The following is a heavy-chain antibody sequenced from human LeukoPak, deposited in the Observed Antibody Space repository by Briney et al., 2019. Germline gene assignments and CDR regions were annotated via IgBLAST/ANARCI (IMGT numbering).Heavy chain of an antibody. CDR1: GGSISSYY. D-gene: IGHD4-23*01. V-gene: IGHV4-59*01. Sequence: PSETLSLTCTVSGGSISSYYWSWIRQPPGKGLEWIGYIYYSGSTNYNPSLKSRVTISVDTSKNQFSLKLSSVTAADTAVYYCARVQGDYGGNSGEYYYYYGMDVWGQGTTVTVSS. CDR3: ARVQGDYGGNSGEYYYYYGMDV. CDR2: IYYSGST. J-gene: IGHJ6*02.